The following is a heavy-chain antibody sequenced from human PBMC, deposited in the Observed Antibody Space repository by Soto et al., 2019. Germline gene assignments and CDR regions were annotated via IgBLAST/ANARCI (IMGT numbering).Heavy chain of an antibody. J-gene: IGHJ6*02. CDR1: GFTFSNAW. CDR3: TTAKYYYDSSGYYYYYGMDV. Sequence: GGSLRLSCAASGFTFSNAWMSWVRQAPGKGLEWVGRIKSKTDGGTTDYAAPVKGRFTISRDDSKNTLYLQMNSMKTEDTAVYYCTTAKYYYDSSGYYYYYGMDVWGQGTTVTVSS. D-gene: IGHD3-22*01. V-gene: IGHV3-15*01. CDR2: IKSKTDGGTT.